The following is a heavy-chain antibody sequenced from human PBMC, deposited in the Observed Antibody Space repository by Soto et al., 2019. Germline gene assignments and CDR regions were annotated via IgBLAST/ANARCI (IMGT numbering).Heavy chain of an antibody. D-gene: IGHD3-10*02. J-gene: IGHJ5*02. V-gene: IGHV4-59*08. CDR2: IYYSGTT. CDR3: ARLTTILFGAWFDP. Sequence: ASETLSLTCTVSGGSISPYYWSWIRQPPGKGLEWIGNIYYSGTTYYNPSLKSRVTISVDASKKQISLKLSSVTAADTAVYFCARLTTILFGAWFDPWGQGTLVTVSS. CDR1: GGSISPYY.